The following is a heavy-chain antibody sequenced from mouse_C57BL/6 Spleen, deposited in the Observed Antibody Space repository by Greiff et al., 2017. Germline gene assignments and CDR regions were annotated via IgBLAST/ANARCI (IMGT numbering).Heavy chain of an antibody. CDR3: ARVLGDLLYYFDY. CDR2: IYPGSGST. J-gene: IGHJ2*01. Sequence: VQLQQPGAELVKPGASVKMSCKASGYTFTSYWITWVKQRPGQGLEWIGDIYPGSGSTNYNEKFKSKDTLTVDTSSSTAYMQLSSLTSEDSAVYYCARVLGDLLYYFDYWGQGTTLTVSS. CDR1: GYTFTSYW. D-gene: IGHD1-1*01. V-gene: IGHV1-55*01.